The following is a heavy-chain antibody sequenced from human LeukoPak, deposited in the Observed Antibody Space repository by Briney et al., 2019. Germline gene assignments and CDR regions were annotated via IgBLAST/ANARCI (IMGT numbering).Heavy chain of an antibody. J-gene: IGHJ4*02. CDR2: ISSSSFYI. V-gene: IGHV3-21*01. CDR1: GFSFSSYS. D-gene: IGHD1-14*01. Sequence: NPGGSLRLSCAASGFSFSSYSMNWVRQAPGKGLEWVSSISSSSFYIYYADSVKGRFTISRDNAKNSLYLQMNSLRAEDTAVYYCARVPERGRGYFDYWGQGTLVTVSS. CDR3: ARVPERGRGYFDY.